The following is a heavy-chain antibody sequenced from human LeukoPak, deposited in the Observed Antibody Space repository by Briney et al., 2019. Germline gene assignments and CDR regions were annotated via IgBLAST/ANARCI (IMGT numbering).Heavy chain of an antibody. CDR2: IFTSGST. CDR1: GGSMSGYY. J-gene: IGHJ4*02. V-gene: IGHV4-4*07. CDR3: AREEYSDSGGRIL. Sequence: PSETLSLTCTVSGGSMSGYYWSWIRQPAAKGLEWIGRIFTSGSTHYNPSLGSRVTISLDKSRNQFSLNLRSVTAADTAVYFCAREEYSDSGGRILWGQGTLVTVSS. D-gene: IGHD3-22*01.